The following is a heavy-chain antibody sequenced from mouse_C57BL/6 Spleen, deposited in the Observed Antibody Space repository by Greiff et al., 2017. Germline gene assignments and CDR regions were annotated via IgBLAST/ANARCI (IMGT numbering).Heavy chain of an antibody. D-gene: IGHD2-4*01. CDR2: IDPENGDT. CDR1: GFNIKDDY. J-gene: IGHJ2*01. Sequence: EVQLQQSGAELVRPGASVKLSCTASGFNIKDDYMHWVKQRPEQGLEWIGWIDPENGDTEYASKFQGKATITADTSSNTAYLQLSSLTSEDTAVYYCTQRGYDLSYWGQGTTLTVSS. CDR3: TQRGYDLSY. V-gene: IGHV14-4*01.